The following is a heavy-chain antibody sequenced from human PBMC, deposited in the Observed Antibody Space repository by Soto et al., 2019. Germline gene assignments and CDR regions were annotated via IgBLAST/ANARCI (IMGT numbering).Heavy chain of an antibody. J-gene: IGHJ4*02. CDR1: GFTFSSYA. CDR2: ISYDGSDK. V-gene: IGHV3-30-3*01. D-gene: IGHD3-22*01. CDR3: AGDYYKYYEGGGYYRSPAY. Sequence: RGSLTLSCAVSGFTFSSYAMHWVRQPPGKGLEWVALISYDGSDKDYADSVTGRFTISTNNSRNTLFLQMTSLTAEDPAFYYCAGDYYKYYEGGGYYRSPAYWGQGTLVTVSS.